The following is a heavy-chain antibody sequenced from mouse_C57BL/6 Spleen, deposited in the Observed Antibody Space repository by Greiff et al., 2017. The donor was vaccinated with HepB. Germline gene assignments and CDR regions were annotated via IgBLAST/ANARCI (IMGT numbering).Heavy chain of an antibody. Sequence: QVQLQQSGAELVKPGASVKISCKASGYAFSSYWMNWVKQRPGKGLEWIGQIYPGDGDTNYNGKFKGKATLTADKSSSTAYMQLSSLTSEDSAVYFCARRDYGRTWFAYWGQGTLVTVSA. V-gene: IGHV1-80*01. CDR1: GYAFSSYW. CDR3: ARRDYGRTWFAY. CDR2: IYPGDGDT. D-gene: IGHD1-1*01. J-gene: IGHJ3*01.